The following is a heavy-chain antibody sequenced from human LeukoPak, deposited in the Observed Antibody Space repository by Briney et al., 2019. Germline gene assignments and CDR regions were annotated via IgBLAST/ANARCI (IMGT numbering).Heavy chain of an antibody. CDR3: ARLGGYDINLFDY. CDR2: IYYSGST. V-gene: IGHV4-59*01. CDR1: GGSISSYY. J-gene: IGHJ4*02. Sequence: SETLSLTCTVSGGSISSYYWSWIRQPPGKGLEWIGYIYYSGSTNYNPSLKSRVTISVDTSKNQFSLKLSSVTAADTAAYYCARLGGYDINLFDYWGQETLVTVSS. D-gene: IGHD5-12*01.